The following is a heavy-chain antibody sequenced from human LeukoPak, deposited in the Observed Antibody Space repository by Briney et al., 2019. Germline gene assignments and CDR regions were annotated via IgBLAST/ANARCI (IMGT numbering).Heavy chain of an antibody. V-gene: IGHV4-30-2*01. CDR1: GGSISSGGYY. CDR2: IYHSGST. J-gene: IGHJ4*02. CDR3: ADYYYDSSDYVDY. Sequence: PSGTLSLTCTVSGGSISSGGYYWSWIRQPPGRGLEWIGYIYHSGSTNYNPSLKSRVTISVDTSKNQFSLKLSSVTAADTAVYYCADYYYDSSDYVDYWGQGTLVTVSS. D-gene: IGHD3-22*01.